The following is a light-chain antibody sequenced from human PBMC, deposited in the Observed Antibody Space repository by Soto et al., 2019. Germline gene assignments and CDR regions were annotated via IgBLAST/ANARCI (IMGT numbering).Light chain of an antibody. CDR2: GAS. J-gene: IGKJ1*01. Sequence: EIVLTQSPGTLSLSPGEGSTPSCRASQSISSNFLAWYQQKRGQAPRLLIYGASNRATGIPDRFSGSGSGTDFTLTISRLEPEDFAVYYCQQYGSSGTFGQGTKVDIK. CDR1: QSISSNF. CDR3: QQYGSSGT. V-gene: IGKV3-20*01.